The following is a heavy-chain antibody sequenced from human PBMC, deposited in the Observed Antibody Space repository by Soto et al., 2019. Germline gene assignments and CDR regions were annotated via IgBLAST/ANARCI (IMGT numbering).Heavy chain of an antibody. Sequence: PSETLSLTCTVSGGSISSSSYYWGWIRQPPGKGLEWIGTIYYSGTTYYTPSLKSRLTISVDTSNNQFSLRLNSVTAADTAVYYCARQHYYDSSGYYTWNWGQGTLVTVSS. J-gene: IGHJ4*02. V-gene: IGHV4-39*01. CDR3: ARQHYYDSSGYYTWN. CDR2: IYYSGTT. D-gene: IGHD3-22*01. CDR1: GGSISSSSYY.